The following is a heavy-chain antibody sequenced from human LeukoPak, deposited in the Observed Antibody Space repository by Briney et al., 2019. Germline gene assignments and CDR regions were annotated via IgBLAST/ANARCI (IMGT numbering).Heavy chain of an antibody. J-gene: IGHJ3*02. CDR2: ISTSSSTI. CDR3: ARASGYTSGWYDDAFDI. V-gene: IGHV3-48*04. CDR1: GFTFSSYN. D-gene: IGHD6-19*01. Sequence: GGSLRLSCAASGFTFSSYNMNWVRQAPGKGLEWVSYISTSSSTIYYADSVKGRFTISRDNAKNSLYLQMNSLRAEDTAVYYCARASGYTSGWYDDAFDIWGQGTMVTVSS.